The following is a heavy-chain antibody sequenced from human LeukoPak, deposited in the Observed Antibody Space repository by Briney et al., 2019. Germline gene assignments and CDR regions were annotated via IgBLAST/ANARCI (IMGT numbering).Heavy chain of an antibody. CDR1: GYGFTCDW. CDR2: IYPGDSDT. Sequence: GESLKISCTGSGYGFTCDWIGWVRQMPGKGLEWMGIIYPGDSDTRYSPSFQGQVTISADKSISTAYLQWSSLKASDTAMYYCARHNNYYDSSGYPFDAFDIWGQGTMVTVSS. J-gene: IGHJ3*02. CDR3: ARHNNYYDSSGYPFDAFDI. D-gene: IGHD3-22*01. V-gene: IGHV5-51*01.